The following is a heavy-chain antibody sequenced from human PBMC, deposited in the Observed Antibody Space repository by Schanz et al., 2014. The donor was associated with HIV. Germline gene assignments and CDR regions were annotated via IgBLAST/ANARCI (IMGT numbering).Heavy chain of an antibody. J-gene: IGHJ4*02. CDR1: GFTLNGYS. D-gene: IGHD5-12*01. CDR2: ISGSSIT. Sequence: EVQLVESGGRLVKPGESLTLSCITSGFTLNGYSMNWVRQAPGKGLEWVSAISGSSITYSADSVNGRFTISRDNSKNTVYLQMNSLRAEDTAVYYCARGNRRDGYNYFFDYWGQGTLVTVSS. CDR3: ARGNRRDGYNYFFDY. V-gene: IGHV3-23*04.